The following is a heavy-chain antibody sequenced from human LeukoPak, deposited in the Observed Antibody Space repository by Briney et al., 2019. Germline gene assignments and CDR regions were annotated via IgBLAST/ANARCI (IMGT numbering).Heavy chain of an antibody. V-gene: IGHV1-69*01. CDR1: GGTFSSYA. CDR3: ARGLVRSGYLEYYFDY. D-gene: IGHD3-3*01. CDR2: IIPIFGTA. Sequence: ASVKVSCKASGGTFSSYAISWVRQAPGQGLEWMGGIIPIFGTANYAQKFQGRVTITADESTSTAYMELSSLRSEDTAVYYCARGLVRSGYLEYYFDYWGQGTLVTVSS. J-gene: IGHJ4*02.